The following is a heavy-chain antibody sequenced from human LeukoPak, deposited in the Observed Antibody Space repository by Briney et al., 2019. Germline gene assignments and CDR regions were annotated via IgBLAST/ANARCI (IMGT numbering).Heavy chain of an antibody. CDR1: GGSISSSSYY. D-gene: IGHD3-16*02. Sequence: SETLSLTCTVSGGSISSSSYYWGWIRQPPGKGLEWIGSIYYSGSTYYNPSLKSRVTISVDTSKNQFSLKLSSVTAADTAVYYCARPAGQGYPFDYWGQGTLVTVSS. J-gene: IGHJ4*02. CDR2: IYYSGST. V-gene: IGHV4-39*01. CDR3: ARPAGQGYPFDY.